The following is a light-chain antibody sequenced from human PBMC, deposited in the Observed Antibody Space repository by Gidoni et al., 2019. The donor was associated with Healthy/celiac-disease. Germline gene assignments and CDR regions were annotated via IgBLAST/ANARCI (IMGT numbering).Light chain of an antibody. CDR3: CSYAGSYTYV. Sequence: QSALTQHRSESGPHGQSVTISCTGTSSDVGGYNYVSLYQQHPGKAPKLMIYDVSKRPSGVPDRFSGSKSGNTASLTISGLQAEDEADYYCCSYAGSYTYVFGTGTNVTVL. CDR2: DVS. J-gene: IGLJ1*01. V-gene: IGLV2-11*01. CDR1: SSDVGGYNY.